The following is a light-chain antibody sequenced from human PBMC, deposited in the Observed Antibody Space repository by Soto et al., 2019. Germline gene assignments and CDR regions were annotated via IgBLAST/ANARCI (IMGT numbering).Light chain of an antibody. V-gene: IGKV3-20*01. J-gene: IGKJ5*01. CDR3: QQYDDSIT. CDR2: GAS. CDR1: QSVSSSY. Sequence: EIVLTQSPDTLSLSPGESATLSCRASQSVSSSYLAWYQQKPGRAPRLLIYGASSRAAGIPDRFSGSGSGTDFTLTISRLEPDDFAVFYCQQYDDSITFGQGTRLEIE.